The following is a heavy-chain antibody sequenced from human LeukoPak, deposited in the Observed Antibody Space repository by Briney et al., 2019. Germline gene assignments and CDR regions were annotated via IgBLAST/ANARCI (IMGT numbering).Heavy chain of an antibody. D-gene: IGHD6-13*01. J-gene: IGHJ3*02. CDR3: ARDGEAAGSDAFDI. CDR2: IFHGGST. Sequence: SGTLSLTCAVSGGSISSSNWWSWVRQPPGKGLEWIGKIFHGGSTIYNPSLKSRVTISVDKSKNQFSLKLTSGTAADTAVYYYARDGEAAGSDAFDIWGQGTMVTVSS. V-gene: IGHV4-4*02. CDR1: GGSISSSNW.